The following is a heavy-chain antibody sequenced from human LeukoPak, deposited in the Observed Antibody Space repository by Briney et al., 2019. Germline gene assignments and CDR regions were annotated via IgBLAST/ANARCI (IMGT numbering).Heavy chain of an antibody. CDR2: IYYSGST. V-gene: IGHV4-39*01. J-gene: IGHJ2*01. CDR1: GGSISSSRFY. CDR3: ARHVSSDLRIVVVTSDWYFDR. Sequence: SETLSLTCIVSGGSISSSRFYWGWIRQPPAKGLEWIGTIYYSGSTYYNPSLKSRVTISADTSKNQFSLNLSSVTAADTGVYYCARHVSSDLRIVVVTSDWYFDRWGRGTLVTVSS. D-gene: IGHD2-21*02.